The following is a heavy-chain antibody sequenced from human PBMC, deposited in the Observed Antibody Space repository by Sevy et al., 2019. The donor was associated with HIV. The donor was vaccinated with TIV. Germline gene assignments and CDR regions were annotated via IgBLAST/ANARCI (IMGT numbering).Heavy chain of an antibody. D-gene: IGHD6-13*01. J-gene: IGHJ4*02. V-gene: IGHV3-23*01. CDR3: EAITAAGRDY. CDR2: ISGSGGYT. Sequence: GGSLRLSCAASGFIFSSYVMTWVRQAPGKGREWVSTISGSGGYTYYAESVKGRFTISRDNSNNILYLQMNCLRAEDTAVYYCEAITAAGRDYWGQGTLVTVSS. CDR1: GFIFSSYV.